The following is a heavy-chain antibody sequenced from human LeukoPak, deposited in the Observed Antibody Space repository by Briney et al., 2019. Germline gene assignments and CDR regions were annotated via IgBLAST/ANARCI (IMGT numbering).Heavy chain of an antibody. J-gene: IGHJ6*03. Sequence: EASVKVSCKASGYTFTGYYMHWVRQAPGQGLEWMGWINPNSGGTNYAQKFQGWVTMTRDTSISTAYMELSRLRSDDTAVYYCARDYTSRRGYMDVWGKGTTVTVSS. CDR2: INPNSGGT. V-gene: IGHV1-2*04. CDR1: GYTFTGYY. D-gene: IGHD3-16*01. CDR3: ARDYTSRRGYMDV.